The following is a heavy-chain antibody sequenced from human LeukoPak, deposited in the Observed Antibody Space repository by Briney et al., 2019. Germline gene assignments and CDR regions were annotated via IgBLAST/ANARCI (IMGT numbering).Heavy chain of an antibody. CDR2: INPNSGGT. D-gene: IGHD2-2*01. V-gene: IGHV1-2*02. CDR3: ARDIGDIVVVPAAFMGFDP. CDR1: GYTFTGYY. Sequence: ASVKVSCKASGYTFTGYYMHWLRQAPGPGLEWMGWINPNSGGTNYAQQFQGRVTMTRDTSISTAYMELSRLRSDDTAVYYCARDIGDIVVVPAAFMGFDPLGQGTLVTVSS. J-gene: IGHJ5*02.